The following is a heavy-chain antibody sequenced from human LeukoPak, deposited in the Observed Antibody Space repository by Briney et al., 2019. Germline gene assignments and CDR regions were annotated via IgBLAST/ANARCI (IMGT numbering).Heavy chain of an antibody. Sequence: SETLSLTCTVSGGSISSYYWSWIRQPPGKGLECIGYIYTSGSTNYNPSLKSRVTISVDTSKNQFSLKLSSVTAADTAVYYCARPRSRGPHENAFDIWGQGTMVTVSS. CDR1: GGSISSYY. CDR3: ARPRSRGPHENAFDI. CDR2: IYTSGST. J-gene: IGHJ3*02. V-gene: IGHV4-4*09.